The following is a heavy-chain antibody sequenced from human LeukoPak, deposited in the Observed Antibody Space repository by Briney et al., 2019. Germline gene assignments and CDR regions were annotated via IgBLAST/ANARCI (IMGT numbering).Heavy chain of an antibody. D-gene: IGHD6-19*01. J-gene: IGHJ4*02. CDR1: GGSISSYY. CDR2: IYYSGST. Sequence: PSETLSLTCTVSGGSISSYYWSWIRQPPGKGLEWIGYIYYSGSTNYNPSLKSRVTISVDTSKNQFSLKLSSVTAADTAVYYCARAEDGSGWPNFDYWGQGTLVTVSS. CDR3: ARAEDGSGWPNFDY. V-gene: IGHV4-59*01.